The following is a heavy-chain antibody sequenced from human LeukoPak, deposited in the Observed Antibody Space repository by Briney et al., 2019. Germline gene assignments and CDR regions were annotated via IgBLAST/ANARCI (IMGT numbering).Heavy chain of an antibody. J-gene: IGHJ4*02. V-gene: IGHV3-21*01. CDR2: ITRSSSYI. CDR3: ATQSWLETY. D-gene: IGHD5-12*01. CDR1: GFTFSSYN. Sequence: NAGGSLRLSCAASGFTFSSYNMNWVRQAPGKGLEWVSSITRSSSYIYYADSVKGRFTISRDNAKNSVYLQMNSLRAEDTAVYYCATQSWLETYWGQGTLVTVSS.